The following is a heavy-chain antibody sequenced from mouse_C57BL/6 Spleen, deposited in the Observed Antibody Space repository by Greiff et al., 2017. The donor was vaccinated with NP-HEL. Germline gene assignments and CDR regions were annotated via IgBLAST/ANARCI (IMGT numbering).Heavy chain of an antibody. CDR2: IDPSDSDT. Sequence: QVQLQQPGAELVRPGSSVKLSCKASGYTFTSYWMHWVKQRPIQGLEWIGNIDPSDSDTHYNQKFKDKATLTVDKSSCTAYMHLSSLTSEDSAVYYLARERDGYLFAYWGQGTLVTVSA. V-gene: IGHV1-52*01. CDR1: GYTFTSYW. J-gene: IGHJ3*01. CDR3: ARERDGYLFAY. D-gene: IGHD2-3*01.